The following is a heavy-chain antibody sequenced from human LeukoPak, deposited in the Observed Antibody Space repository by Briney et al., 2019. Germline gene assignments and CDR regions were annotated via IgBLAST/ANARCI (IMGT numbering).Heavy chain of an antibody. CDR3: ARVYDSSGYCFDY. J-gene: IGHJ4*02. V-gene: IGHV4-34*01. Sequence: NTSETLSLTCAVYGGSFSGYYWSWIRQPPRKGLEWIGEINHSGSTNYNPSLKSRVTISVDTSKNQFSLKLSSVTAADTAVYYCARVYDSSGYCFDYWGQGTLVTVSS. CDR2: INHSGST. CDR1: GGSFSGYY. D-gene: IGHD3-22*01.